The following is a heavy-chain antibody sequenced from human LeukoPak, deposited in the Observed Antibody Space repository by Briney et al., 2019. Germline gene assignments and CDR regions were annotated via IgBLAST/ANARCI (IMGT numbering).Heavy chain of an antibody. CDR3: ARAEFGGLLDNY. CDR2: INPNSGGT. J-gene: IGHJ4*02. Sequence: ASVKVSCKASGYTFTGNYLHWVRQAPGQGLEWMGWINPNSGGTNYAQKFQGGVTMTRDTSISIAYMELNRLISDDTAVYYCARAEFGGLLDNYWGQGTLVTVSS. D-gene: IGHD2-15*01. V-gene: IGHV1-2*02. CDR1: GYTFTGNY.